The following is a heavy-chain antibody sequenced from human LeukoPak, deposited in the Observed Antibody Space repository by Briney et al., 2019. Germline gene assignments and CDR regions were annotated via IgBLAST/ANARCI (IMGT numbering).Heavy chain of an antibody. Sequence: GASVKVSCKASGYTFTSYDINWVRQATGQGLEWMGWMNPNSGNTGYAQKFQGRVTITRNTSISTAYMELSSLRSEDTAVYYCARGEHCSSTSCYRSEFDPWGQGTLVTVSS. CDR1: GYTFTSYD. CDR3: ARGEHCSSTSCYRSEFDP. CDR2: MNPNSGNT. J-gene: IGHJ5*02. V-gene: IGHV1-8*03. D-gene: IGHD2-2*01.